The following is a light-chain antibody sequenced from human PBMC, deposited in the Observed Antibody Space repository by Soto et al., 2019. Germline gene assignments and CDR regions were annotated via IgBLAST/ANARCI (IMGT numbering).Light chain of an antibody. V-gene: IGKV3-11*01. Sequence: EIVLTQSPATLSLSPGERATLSCRASQSVSSALAWYQQKPGQTPRLLIYDASSRATGTPARFSGSGSGTDFTLTISSLEPEDFAVYYCQQRSNWPPYTFGPGTKVDIK. CDR2: DAS. CDR1: QSVSSA. J-gene: IGKJ3*01. CDR3: QQRSNWPPYT.